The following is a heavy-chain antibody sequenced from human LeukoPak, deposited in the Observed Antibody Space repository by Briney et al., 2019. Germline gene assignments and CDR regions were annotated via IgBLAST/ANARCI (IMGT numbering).Heavy chain of an antibody. D-gene: IGHD1-26*01. CDR2: ISHDGSKE. V-gene: IGHV3-30*04. Sequence: PGGSLRLSCAASGFTFSNYAFHWVRQAPGKGLEWVAVISHDGSKEYYADPVEGRFTISRDNSKNTLYLQMNSLRREDTAVFSCARERSSGSYYDHWGQGTLVTVSS. CDR1: GFTFSNYA. CDR3: ARERSSGSYYDH. J-gene: IGHJ4*02.